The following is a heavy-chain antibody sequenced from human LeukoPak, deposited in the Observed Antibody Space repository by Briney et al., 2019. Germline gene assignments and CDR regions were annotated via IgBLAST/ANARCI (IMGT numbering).Heavy chain of an antibody. CDR2: FDPEDGET. Sequence: ASVKVSCKVSGYTLTELSMHWVRQAPGKGLEWKGGFDPEDGETIYAQKFQGRVTMTEDTSTDTAYMELSSLRSEDTAVYYCANQADPTHDFDYWGQGTLVTVSS. CDR3: ANQADPTHDFDY. CDR1: GYTLTELS. V-gene: IGHV1-24*01. D-gene: IGHD2-2*01. J-gene: IGHJ4*02.